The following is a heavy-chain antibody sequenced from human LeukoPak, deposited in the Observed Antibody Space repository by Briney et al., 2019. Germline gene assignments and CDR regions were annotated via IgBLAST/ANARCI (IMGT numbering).Heavy chain of an antibody. V-gene: IGHV1-18*01. CDR2: ISAYNGNT. Sequence: EASVKVSCKASGYTFTSYGISWVRQAPGQGLEWMGWISAYNGNTNYAQKLQGRVTMTRDTSTSTVYMELSSLRSEDTAVYYCARVNYGGNSDAFDIWGQGTMVTVSS. CDR1: GYTFTSYG. D-gene: IGHD4-23*01. CDR3: ARVNYGGNSDAFDI. J-gene: IGHJ3*02.